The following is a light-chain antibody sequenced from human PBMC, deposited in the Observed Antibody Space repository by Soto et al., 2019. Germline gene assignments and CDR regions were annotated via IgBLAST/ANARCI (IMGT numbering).Light chain of an antibody. CDR2: EVN. V-gene: IGLV2-23*02. CDR3: CSYANGRSAEI. Sequence: QSALTQPASVAGSPGQSITISCKGTSSDIGSYNLVSWYQQHPGKAPKLLMHEVNKRSSGVSSRFAASKSGHTASLTISGLQAEDEAEYYCCSYANGRSAEIFGGGTKLTVL. CDR1: SSDIGSYNL. J-gene: IGLJ2*01.